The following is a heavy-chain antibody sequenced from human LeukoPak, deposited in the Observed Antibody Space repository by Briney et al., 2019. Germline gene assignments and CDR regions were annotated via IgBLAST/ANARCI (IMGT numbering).Heavy chain of an antibody. CDR2: IFSNDEK. D-gene: IGHD2-15*01. CDR1: GFSLSSARMG. Sequence: SGPVLVKPTETLTLTCTVSGFSLSSARMGVSWIRQPPGKALEWLANIFSNDEKSYSTSLKSRLTISKDTSKSQVVLTMTNMDPVDTATYYCARSGGYCSGGTCFHFDYWGQGTLVTVSS. CDR3: ARSGGYCSGGTCFHFDY. J-gene: IGHJ4*02. V-gene: IGHV2-26*01.